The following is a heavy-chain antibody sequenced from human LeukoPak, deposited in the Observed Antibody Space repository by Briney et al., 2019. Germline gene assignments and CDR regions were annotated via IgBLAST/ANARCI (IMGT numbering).Heavy chain of an antibody. CDR3: ARATDGEI. CDR2: IDSDGSST. Sequence: AGGSLRLSCAASGFSFSSYWMHWVRHAPGKGGVWVSRIDSDGSSTDYADSVKGRFTISRDNAKNTLYLQMNSLRAEDTAVYYCARATDGEIWGQGTLVTVSS. V-gene: IGHV3-74*01. D-gene: IGHD5-12*01. J-gene: IGHJ4*02. CDR1: GFSFSSYW.